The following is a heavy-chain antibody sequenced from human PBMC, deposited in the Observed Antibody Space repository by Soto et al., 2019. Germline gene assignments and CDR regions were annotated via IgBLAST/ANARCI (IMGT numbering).Heavy chain of an antibody. V-gene: IGHV4-61*01. CDR1: GGSVSSGSHY. CDR3: ARDRWFDP. CDR2: IYYSGST. Sequence: QVQLQESGPGLVKPSETLSLTCTVSGGSVSSGSHYWGWIRQPPGKGLEWIGYIYYSGSTNYNPSLKSRVTISADTSKNQFSLKLSSVTAADTAVYYCARDRWFDPWGQGTLVTVSS. J-gene: IGHJ5*02.